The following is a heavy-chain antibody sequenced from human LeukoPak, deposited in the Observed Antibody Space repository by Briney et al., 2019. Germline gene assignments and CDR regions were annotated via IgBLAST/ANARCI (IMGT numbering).Heavy chain of an antibody. CDR3: ARWGEGIAARPLNY. D-gene: IGHD6-6*01. J-gene: IGHJ4*02. Sequence: PGGSLRLSCAASGFTFSSYSMNWVRQAPGKGLEWVSSISSSSSYIYYADSVKGRFTISRDNAKNSLYLQMNSLRAEDTAVYYCARWGEGIAARPLNYWGQGTLVTVSS. CDR2: ISSSSSYI. CDR1: GFTFSSYS. V-gene: IGHV3-21*01.